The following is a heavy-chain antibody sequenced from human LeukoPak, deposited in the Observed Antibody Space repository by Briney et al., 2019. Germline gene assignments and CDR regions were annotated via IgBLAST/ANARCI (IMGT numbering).Heavy chain of an antibody. D-gene: IGHD6-6*01. CDR3: ARESSSSSTNWFDP. Sequence: SGPTLVKPTQTLTVTCTFSGFSLSTTGVGVGWIRQPPGKALEWLALIYWNDDKRYSPSLKSRLTITKDTSKNQVVLTMTNMDPVDTATYYCARESSSSSTNWFDPWGQGTLVTVSS. CDR1: GFSLSTTGVG. CDR2: IYWNDDK. J-gene: IGHJ5*02. V-gene: IGHV2-5*01.